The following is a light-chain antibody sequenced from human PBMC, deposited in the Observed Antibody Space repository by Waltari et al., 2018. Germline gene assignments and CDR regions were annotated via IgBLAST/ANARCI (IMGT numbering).Light chain of an antibody. CDR2: EVN. CDR3: TSPTSSRTWV. Sequence: QSALTQPASVSGSPGQSITISCTGPSSDVGGYNSVSWYQHLPGTAPKVMIYEVNNRPSGVSNRFSGSKSGNTASLTISGLQAEDEADYYCTSPTSSRTWVFGGGTKLTVL. CDR1: SSDVGGYNS. V-gene: IGLV2-14*01. J-gene: IGLJ3*02.